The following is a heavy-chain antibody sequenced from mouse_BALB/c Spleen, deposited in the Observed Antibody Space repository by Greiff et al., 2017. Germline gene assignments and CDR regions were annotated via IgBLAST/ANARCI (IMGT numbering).Heavy chain of an antibody. V-gene: IGHV14-3*02. CDR3: ARSGYRYTWFAY. Sequence: VQLKQSGAELVKPGASVKLSCTASGFNIKDTYMHWVKQRPEQGLEWIGRIDPANGNTKYDPKFQGKATITADTSSNTAYLQLSSLTSEDTAVYYCARSGYRYTWFAYWGQGTLVTVSA. D-gene: IGHD2-14*01. CDR2: IDPANGNT. J-gene: IGHJ3*01. CDR1: GFNIKDTY.